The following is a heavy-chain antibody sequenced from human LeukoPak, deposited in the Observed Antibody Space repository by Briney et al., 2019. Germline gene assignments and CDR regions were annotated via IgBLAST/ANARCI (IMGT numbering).Heavy chain of an antibody. CDR1: GFTFDDYA. J-gene: IGHJ6*02. Sequence: GGSLRLSCAASGFTFDDYAMHWVRQAPGKGLEWVSGISWNSGSIGYADSVKGRFTISRDNDKNSLYLQMNSLRAEDTALYYCAKDRDYYYYYGMDVWGQGTTVTVSS. CDR3: AKDRDYYYYYGMDV. CDR2: ISWNSGSI. V-gene: IGHV3-9*01.